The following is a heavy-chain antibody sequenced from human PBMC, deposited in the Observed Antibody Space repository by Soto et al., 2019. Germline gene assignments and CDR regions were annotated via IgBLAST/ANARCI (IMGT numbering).Heavy chain of an antibody. CDR1: GGSISSYY. J-gene: IGHJ4*02. CDR3: ASKGYHYGSGSYPLDY. V-gene: IGHV4-59*08. CDR2: MYNSGST. Sequence: QVQLQESGPGLVKPSETLSLTCTVSGGSISSYYWTWIRQPPGKGLEWIGFMYNSGSTHYNPSLKSRVTISLGPSKNQFSLNLRSVAAADTAVYYCASKGYHYGSGSYPLDYWGQGTLVPGSS. D-gene: IGHD3-10*01.